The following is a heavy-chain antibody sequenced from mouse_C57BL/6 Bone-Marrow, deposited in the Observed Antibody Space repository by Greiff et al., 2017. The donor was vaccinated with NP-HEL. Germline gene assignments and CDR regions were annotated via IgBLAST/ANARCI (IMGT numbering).Heavy chain of an antibody. Sequence: VQVVESGAELARPGASVKMSCKASGYTFTSYTMHWVKQRPGQGLEWIGYINPSSGYTKYNQKFKDKATLTADKSSSTAYMQLSSLTSEDSAVYYCARGGDGSWYFDGWGTGTTVTVSS. CDR2: INPSSGYT. D-gene: IGHD1-1*01. J-gene: IGHJ1*03. CDR1: GYTFTSYT. CDR3: ARGGDGSWYFDG. V-gene: IGHV1-4*01.